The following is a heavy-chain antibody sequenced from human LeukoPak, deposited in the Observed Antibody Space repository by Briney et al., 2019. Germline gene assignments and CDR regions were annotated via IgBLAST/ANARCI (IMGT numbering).Heavy chain of an antibody. V-gene: IGHV3-30-3*01. J-gene: IGHJ5*02. Sequence: GSLRLSCAASGFTFSSYAMHWVRQAPGKGLEWVAVTSYDGSNKYYADSVKGRFTISRDNAKNSLYLQMNSLRAEDTAVYYCARDGNSSSWLNWFDPWGQGTLVTVSS. CDR2: TSYDGSNK. CDR3: ARDGNSSSWLNWFDP. D-gene: IGHD6-13*01. CDR1: GFTFSSYA.